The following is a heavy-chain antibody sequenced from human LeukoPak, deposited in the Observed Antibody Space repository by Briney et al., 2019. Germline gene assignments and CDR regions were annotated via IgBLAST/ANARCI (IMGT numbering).Heavy chain of an antibody. CDR1: GFTFSSSA. J-gene: IGHJ4*02. CDR2: INNVASHI. D-gene: IGHD5/OR15-5a*01. CDR3: ARDPTQYLRYGHFDY. Sequence: GGSLRLSCAASGFTFSSSAMNWVRQAPGKGLEWVSSINNVASHIYYAHSVKGRFAISRDNAKNSLYLQMNSLSDEDTAVYYCARDPTQYLRYGHFDYWGQGTLVTVSS. V-gene: IGHV3-21*01.